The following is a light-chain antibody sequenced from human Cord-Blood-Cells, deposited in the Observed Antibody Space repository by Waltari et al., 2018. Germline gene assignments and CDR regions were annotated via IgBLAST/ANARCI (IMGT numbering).Light chain of an antibody. V-gene: IGLV2-14*03. Sequence: QSALTQPASVSGSPGQSITISCTGTSSDVGGYNYVSWYQQHPGQAPKLIIYDVSNRPSGVSNRFSGSKSGNTASLTISGLQAEDEADYYCSSYTSSSTDVFGTGTKVTVL. CDR3: SSYTSSSTDV. CDR2: DVS. J-gene: IGLJ1*01. CDR1: SSDVGGYNY.